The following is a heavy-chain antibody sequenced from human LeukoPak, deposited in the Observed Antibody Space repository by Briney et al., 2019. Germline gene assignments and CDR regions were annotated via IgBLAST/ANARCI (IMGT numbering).Heavy chain of an antibody. CDR3: ARGWGYFDY. CDR2: IFYTGTT. D-gene: IGHD6-19*01. J-gene: IGHJ4*02. Sequence: SETLSLTCTVSGGSISNYYWSWIRQPPGRGLEWIGYIFYTGTTNYNFSLRSRLTISVDTSKNQFSLRLTSVTAADTAVYYCARGWGYFDYWGQGTLVTVSS. CDR1: GGSISNYY. V-gene: IGHV4-59*01.